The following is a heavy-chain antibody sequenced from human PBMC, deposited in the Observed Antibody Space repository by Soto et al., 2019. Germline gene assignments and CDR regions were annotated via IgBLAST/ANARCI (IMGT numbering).Heavy chain of an antibody. D-gene: IGHD4-4*01. V-gene: IGHV3-7*01. J-gene: IGHJ5*02. CDR3: ARVHMTTVTDWFDP. CDR1: GFTFSSYW. CDR2: IKQDGSEK. Sequence: GGSLRLSCAASGFTFSSYWMSWVRQAPGKGLEWVANIKQDGSEKYYVDSVKGRFTISRDNAKNSLYLQMNSLRAEDTAVYYCARVHMTTVTDWFDPWGQGTLVTVSS.